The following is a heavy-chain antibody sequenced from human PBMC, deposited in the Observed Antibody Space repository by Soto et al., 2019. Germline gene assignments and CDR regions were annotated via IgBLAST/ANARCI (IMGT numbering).Heavy chain of an antibody. J-gene: IGHJ4*02. V-gene: IGHV4-30-4*01. CDR1: GGSISSGDYY. CDR3: ATSRGYSYGYRVYYFDY. D-gene: IGHD5-18*01. CDR2: IYYSGST. Sequence: SETLSLTXTVSGGSISSGDYYWSWIRQPPGKGLEWIGYIYYSGSTYYNPSLKSRVTISVDTSKNQFSLKLSSVTAADTAVYYCATSRGYSYGYRVYYFDYWGQGTLVTVSS.